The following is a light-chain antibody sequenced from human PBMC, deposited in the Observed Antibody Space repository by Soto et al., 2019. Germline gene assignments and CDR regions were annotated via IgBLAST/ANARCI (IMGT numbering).Light chain of an antibody. J-gene: IGLJ2*01. CDR3: GTWHSSLSTVV. Sequence: QSVLTQPPSVSAAPGQKVSISCSGTSSNIGNNYVSWYQQFPGAAPKLLIYENNKRPSAIPDQFSGSKSGTSATLGITGLQTGDEADYYCGTWHSSLSTVVFGGGTKLTVL. V-gene: IGLV1-51*02. CDR1: SSNIGNNY. CDR2: ENN.